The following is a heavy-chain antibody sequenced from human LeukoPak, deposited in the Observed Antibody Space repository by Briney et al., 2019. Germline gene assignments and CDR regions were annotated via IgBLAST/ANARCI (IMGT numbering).Heavy chain of an antibody. V-gene: IGHV3-74*01. CDR3: ARGPETYYDILTGPETPLFDY. J-gene: IGHJ4*02. D-gene: IGHD3-9*01. Sequence: PGGSLRLSCAASGFTFSSYWMHWVRQAPGKGLVWVSRINSDGSSTSYADSVKGRFTISRDNAKNTLYLRMNSLRAEDTAVYYCARGPETYYDILTGPETPLFDYWGQGTLVTVSS. CDR2: INSDGSST. CDR1: GFTFSSYW.